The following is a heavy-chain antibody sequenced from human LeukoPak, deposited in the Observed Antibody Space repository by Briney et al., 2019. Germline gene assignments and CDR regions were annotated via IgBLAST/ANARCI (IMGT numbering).Heavy chain of an antibody. J-gene: IGHJ5*02. CDR3: AREEYSPGFDP. CDR1: GFTFSSYN. V-gene: IGHV3-48*01. Sequence: GGSLRLSCAASGFTFSSYNMAWVRQAPGKGLEWISYIVSGTGSTIYYADSVKGRFTISRDNAKNSLYLQMISLRTEDTAVYYCAREEYSPGFDPWGQGTLIAVSS. D-gene: IGHD2/OR15-2a*01. CDR2: IVSGTGSTI.